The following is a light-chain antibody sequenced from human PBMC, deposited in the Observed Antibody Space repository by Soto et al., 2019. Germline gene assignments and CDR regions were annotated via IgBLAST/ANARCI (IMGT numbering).Light chain of an antibody. Sequence: QSVLTQPPSASGSPGQSVTISCTGTSGDVGAYNYVSWYQQHPGKAPKLMIYEVNKRPSGVPDRFSGSKSGNTASLTVPGLQADDGADYYCSSYAGSNRVFGTGTKVTVL. CDR1: SGDVGAYNY. V-gene: IGLV2-8*01. CDR3: SSYAGSNRV. J-gene: IGLJ1*01. CDR2: EVN.